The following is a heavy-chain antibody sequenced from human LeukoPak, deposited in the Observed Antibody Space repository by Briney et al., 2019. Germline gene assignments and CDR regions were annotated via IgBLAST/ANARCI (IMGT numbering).Heavy chain of an antibody. J-gene: IGHJ4*02. CDR1: GYTFTSYG. CDR3: ARDSYYDSSGYSLEWNY. V-gene: IGHV1-18*01. CDR2: ISAYNGNT. D-gene: IGHD3-22*01. Sequence: SVKVSCKASGYTFTSYGISWVRQAPGQGLEWMGWISAYNGNTNYAQKLQGRVTMTTDTSTSTAYMELRSLRSDDTAVYYCARDSYYDSSGYSLEWNYWGQGTLVTVSS.